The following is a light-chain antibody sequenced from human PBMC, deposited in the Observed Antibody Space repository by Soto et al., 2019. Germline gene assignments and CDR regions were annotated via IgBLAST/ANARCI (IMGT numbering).Light chain of an antibody. V-gene: IGLV2-14*01. CDR2: EVS. Sequence: QSVLTQPASVSGSPGQSITISCTGTSSDVGGYNSVSWYQQYPGKAPKLMIYEVSNRPSGVSHRFSASKSGNTASLTISGLQAEDEADYYCSSFTNSRRYVFGTGTKLTVL. CDR1: SSDVGGYNS. J-gene: IGLJ1*01. CDR3: SSFTNSRRYV.